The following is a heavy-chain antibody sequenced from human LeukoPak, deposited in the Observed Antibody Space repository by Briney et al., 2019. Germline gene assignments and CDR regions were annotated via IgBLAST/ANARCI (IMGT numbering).Heavy chain of an antibody. Sequence: SETLSLTCTVYGDSISSYYWSWVRQPPGKGLEWIGYIYSSGITNYNPSLKSRVTISLDTSKNQFSLKVGSMTAADTAVYYCARARGYGLIDYWGQGTMVTVSS. J-gene: IGHJ4*02. V-gene: IGHV4-59*12. CDR3: ARARGYGLIDY. CDR1: GDSISSYY. CDR2: IYSSGIT. D-gene: IGHD5-18*01.